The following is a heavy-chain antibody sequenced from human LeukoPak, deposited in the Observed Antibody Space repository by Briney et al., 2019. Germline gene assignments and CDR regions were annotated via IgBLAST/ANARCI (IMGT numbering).Heavy chain of an antibody. V-gene: IGHV3-53*01. Sequence: PGGSLRLSCAASGFTVSSSYMSWVRQAPGKGLEWVSVIYSGGSTYYADSVKGRFTISRDNSKNTLYLQMNSLRAEDTAVYYCAKVPYGSGTRGGFDYWGQGTLVTVSS. CDR3: AKVPYGSGTRGGFDY. J-gene: IGHJ4*02. CDR2: IYSGGST. D-gene: IGHD3-10*01. CDR1: GFTVSSSY.